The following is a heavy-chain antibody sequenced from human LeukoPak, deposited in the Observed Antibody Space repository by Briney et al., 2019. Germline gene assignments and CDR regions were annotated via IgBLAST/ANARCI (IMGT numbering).Heavy chain of an antibody. J-gene: IGHJ3*02. CDR3: ASESRQGAAGRGGPFDI. CDR1: GFTFSSYS. V-gene: IGHV3-21*01. Sequence: GGSLRLSCAASGFTFSSYSMNWVRQAPGKGLEWVSSISSSSSYIYYADSLKGRFTISRDNAKNTLYLQMNSLRAEDTAVYYCASESRQGAAGRGGPFDIWGQGTMVTVSS. CDR2: ISSSSSYI. D-gene: IGHD6-13*01.